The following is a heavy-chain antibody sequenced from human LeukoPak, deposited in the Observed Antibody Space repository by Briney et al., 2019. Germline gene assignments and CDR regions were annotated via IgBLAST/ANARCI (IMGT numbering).Heavy chain of an antibody. CDR2: ISWNSGSI. J-gene: IGHJ6*02. CDR3: ARVAIYYGMDV. Sequence: PGRSLRLSCAASGFTFDDYAMHWVRQAPGKGLEWVSGISWNSGSIGYADSVKGRFTISRHNSKNTLYLQMNSLRAEDTAVYYCARVAIYYGMDVWGQGTTVTVSS. CDR1: GFTFDDYA. D-gene: IGHD2-21*01. V-gene: IGHV3-9*01.